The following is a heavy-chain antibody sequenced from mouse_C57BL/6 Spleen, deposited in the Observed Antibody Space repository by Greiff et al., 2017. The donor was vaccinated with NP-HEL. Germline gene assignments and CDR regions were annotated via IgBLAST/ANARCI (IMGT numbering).Heavy chain of an antibody. CDR2: IYPGSGST. D-gene: IGHD2-4*01. V-gene: IGHV1-55*01. CDR1: GYTFTSYW. CDR3: ARRGYDYDRDDAMDY. Sequence: QVQLQQPGAELVKPGASVKMSCKASGYTFTSYWITWVKQRPGQGLEWIGDIYPGSGSTNYNEKFKSKATLPVVTSSSTAYMQLSSLTSEDSAVQYCARRGYDYDRDDAMDYWGQGTSVTVSA. J-gene: IGHJ4*01.